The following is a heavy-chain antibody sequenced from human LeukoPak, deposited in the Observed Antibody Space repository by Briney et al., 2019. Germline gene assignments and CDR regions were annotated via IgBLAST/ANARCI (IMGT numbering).Heavy chain of an antibody. CDR2: FHNSGTS. CDR1: DDSISDYY. V-gene: IGHV4-59*01. CDR3: TRGAGWLIDY. D-gene: IGHD3-16*01. J-gene: IGHJ4*02. Sequence: SETLSLTCTVSDDSISDYYRGWIRQPPGKGLEWIGYFHNSGTSTYNPSFKSRVTISADTSKNQFSLKLNSLTNADTAVYYCTRGAGWLIDYWGQGILVTVSS.